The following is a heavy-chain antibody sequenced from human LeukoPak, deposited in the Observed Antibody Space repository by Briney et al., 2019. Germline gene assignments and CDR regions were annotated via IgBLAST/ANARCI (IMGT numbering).Heavy chain of an antibody. CDR3: ARGQYTDGLSY. CDR2: IKPDGSEK. Sequence: PGGSLRLSCAASGFTFSTYWTTWVRQDPGKGLEWVAIIKPDGSEKYYVDSVKGRFTISRDNAENSLFLQMNGLRPEDTAVFYCARGQYTDGLSYWGQGTLVTVSS. CDR1: GFTFSTYW. D-gene: IGHD5-24*01. V-gene: IGHV3-7*03. J-gene: IGHJ4*02.